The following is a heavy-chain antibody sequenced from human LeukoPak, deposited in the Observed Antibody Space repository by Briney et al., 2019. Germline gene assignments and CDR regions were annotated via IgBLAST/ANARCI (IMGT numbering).Heavy chain of an antibody. CDR3: KRDTFGARDS. J-gene: IGHJ4*02. CDR1: GYTFSTYW. CDR2: INEDGSST. Sequence: PGGSLRLSCAASGYTFSTYWMHWIRQGPGKGLVWVSRINEDGSSTSYADSVRGRFTISRDNAKNTLYLQMNSLRAEDTAVYYCKRDTFGARDSWGQGTLVTVSS. D-gene: IGHD3-10*01. V-gene: IGHV3-74*01.